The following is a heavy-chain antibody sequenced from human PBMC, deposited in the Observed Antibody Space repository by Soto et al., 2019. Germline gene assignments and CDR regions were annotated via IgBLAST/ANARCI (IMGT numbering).Heavy chain of an antibody. J-gene: IGHJ6*02. CDR1: GFTFSSYG. V-gene: IGHV3-30*03. CDR2: ISYDGSNK. CDR3: VKTIGDYSDYYYYYAMDV. Sequence: QVQLVESGGGVVQPGRSLRLSCAGSGFTFSSYGMHWVRQAPGKGLEWVALISYDGSNKYYADSVKGRFTISRDNSKNTLYLQMNSLRAEDTAVYYCVKTIGDYSDYYYYYAMDVWGQGTTVAVSS. D-gene: IGHD4-17*01.